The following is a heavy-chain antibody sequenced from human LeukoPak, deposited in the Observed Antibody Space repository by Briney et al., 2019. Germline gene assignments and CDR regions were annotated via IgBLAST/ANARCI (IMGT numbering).Heavy chain of an antibody. Sequence: GGSLRLSCAASGFTFSSYAMSWVRQAPGKGLEWVSAIGGSGGSTYYADSVKGRFTISRDNSKNTLYLQMNSLRAEDTAVYYCARHYCSSTSCYSSPFDYWGQGTLVTVSS. V-gene: IGHV3-23*01. CDR2: IGGSGGST. CDR1: GFTFSSYA. J-gene: IGHJ4*02. CDR3: ARHYCSSTSCYSSPFDY. D-gene: IGHD2-2*01.